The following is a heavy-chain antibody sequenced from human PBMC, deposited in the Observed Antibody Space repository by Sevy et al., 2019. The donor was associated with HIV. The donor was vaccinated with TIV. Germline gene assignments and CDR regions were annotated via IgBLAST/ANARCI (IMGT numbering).Heavy chain of an antibody. CDR3: AKGLILEWSWYGMDV. Sequence: GGSLRLSCAASGFTVSSNYMSWVRQAPGKGPEWVSVIYSDSNTYYADSVKGRFTISRDNSKNTLYLQMKSLRAEDTAVYYCAKGLILEWSWYGMDVWGQGTTVTVSS. CDR1: GFTVSSNY. D-gene: IGHD3-3*01. CDR2: IYSDSNT. J-gene: IGHJ6*02. V-gene: IGHV3-53*01.